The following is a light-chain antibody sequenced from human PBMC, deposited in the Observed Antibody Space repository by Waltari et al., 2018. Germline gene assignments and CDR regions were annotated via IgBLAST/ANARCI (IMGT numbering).Light chain of an antibody. CDR3: QQRYEWPIT. CDR2: DVS. V-gene: IGKV3-11*01. CDR1: QSISYQ. Sequence: EIVLTQSPATLSLSPGARATLSCRASQSISYQLGWYQQKPGQAPRLRMYDVSNRATCIPARFSGSGSGTDFTLTISSLEPEDFAVYYCQQRYEWPITFGRGTRLDIK. J-gene: IGKJ5*01.